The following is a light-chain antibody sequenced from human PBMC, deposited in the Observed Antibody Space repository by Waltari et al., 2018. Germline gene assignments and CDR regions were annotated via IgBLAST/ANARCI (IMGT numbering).Light chain of an antibody. V-gene: IGKV2-30*02. CDR1: QSPLHSDRNTY. CDR3: MQGSHWPRT. CDR2: KIS. Sequence: VVLTQSPLFLPVTLGQPASMSCRSSQSPLHSDRNTYMNWFNQRPGRSPRRLIYKISRRASGVPVRFSGSGSGTDFTLKISRVEAEDVVVYYCMQGSHWPRTFGQGTTLEI. J-gene: IGKJ2*01.